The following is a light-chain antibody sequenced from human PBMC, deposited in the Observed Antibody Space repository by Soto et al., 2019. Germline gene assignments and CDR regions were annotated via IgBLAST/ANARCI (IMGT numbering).Light chain of an antibody. CDR2: DAS. V-gene: IGKV1-5*01. Sequence: GDRVTITCRASQSINNWLAWYQQKPGKAPNFLIYDASNLESGVPSRFRGSASGTEFTLTISSLQPDDFEPYYCQQYDNYPLTFGGGTKVDNK. J-gene: IGKJ4*01. CDR3: QQYDNYPLT. CDR1: QSINNW.